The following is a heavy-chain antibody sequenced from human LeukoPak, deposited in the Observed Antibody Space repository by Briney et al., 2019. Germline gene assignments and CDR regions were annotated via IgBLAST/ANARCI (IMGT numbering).Heavy chain of an antibody. CDR3: AKVEMATKPKIYYFDY. V-gene: IGHV3-23*01. D-gene: IGHD5-24*01. CDR2: ISGSGGST. J-gene: IGHJ4*02. CDR1: GFTFSSYA. Sequence: GGSLRLSCAASGFTFSSYAMSWVRQAPGKGLEWVSAISGSGGSTYYADSVKGRFTISRDNSKNTLYLQMDSLRAEDTAVYYCAKVEMATKPKIYYFDYWGQGTLVTVSS.